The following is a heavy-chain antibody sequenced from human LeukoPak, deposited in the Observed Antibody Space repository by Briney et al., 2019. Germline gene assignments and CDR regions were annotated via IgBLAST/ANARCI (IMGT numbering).Heavy chain of an antibody. CDR1: GFTFSSYS. Sequence: GGSLRLSCAASGFTFSSYSMNWVRQAPGKGLEWVSYISSSSSTIYYADSVKGRFTISRDNAKNSLYLQMNSLRAEDTAVYYCARGATGSESDFDYWGQGTLVTVSS. J-gene: IGHJ4*02. CDR3: ARGATGSESDFDY. V-gene: IGHV3-48*01. CDR2: ISSSSSTI. D-gene: IGHD2-15*01.